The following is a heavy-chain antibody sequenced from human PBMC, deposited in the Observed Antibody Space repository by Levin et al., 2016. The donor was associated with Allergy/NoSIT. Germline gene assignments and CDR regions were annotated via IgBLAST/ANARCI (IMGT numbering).Heavy chain of an antibody. Sequence: GESLKISCAASGFTFSRHGMHWVRQAPGKGLEWVAVISSDGDYKYYADSVKGRFTISRDNSKKTLYLQMNSLRAEDTAVYYCAKDPYAEGLNWFDPWGQGTLVTVSS. J-gene: IGHJ5*02. D-gene: IGHD4-17*01. V-gene: IGHV3-30*18. CDR2: ISSDGDYK. CDR1: GFTFSRHG. CDR3: AKDPYAEGLNWFDP.